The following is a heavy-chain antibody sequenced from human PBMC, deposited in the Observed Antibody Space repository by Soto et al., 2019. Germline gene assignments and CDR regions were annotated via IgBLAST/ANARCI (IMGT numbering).Heavy chain of an antibody. V-gene: IGHV3-73*01. J-gene: IGHJ4*02. CDR2: VRSKTNNYAT. CDR1: GFAFNDSA. CDR3: TNKFV. Sequence: DVQVVQSGGGLVQPGGSLKLSCAASGFAFNDSAMHWVRQASGKGLEWVARVRSKTNNYATAYPVSVRGRFTVSRDDSMGTTYHQMNSRKIEATGMYYCTNKFVWGQGVLVTVAS. D-gene: IGHD3-10*01.